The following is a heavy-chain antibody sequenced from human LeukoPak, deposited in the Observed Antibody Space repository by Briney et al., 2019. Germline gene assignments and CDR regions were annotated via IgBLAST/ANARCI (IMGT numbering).Heavy chain of an antibody. CDR1: GFTVSSNY. CDR3: AKDDGVVRGPGGAFNAFDI. CDR2: ISATGGTT. V-gene: IGHV3-23*01. D-gene: IGHD3-10*01. J-gene: IGHJ3*02. Sequence: GGSLRLSCAASGFTVSSNYMTWVRQAPGKGLEWVSAISATGGTTYYADSVKGRFTISRDNSKNTLYLQMNSLRVEDTAVYYCAKDDGVVRGPGGAFNAFDIWGQGTMVTVSA.